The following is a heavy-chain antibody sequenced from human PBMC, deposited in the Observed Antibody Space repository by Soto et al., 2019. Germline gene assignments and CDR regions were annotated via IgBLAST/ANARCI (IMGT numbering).Heavy chain of an antibody. V-gene: IGHV1-69*01. Sequence: QVQLVQSGAEVKKPGSSVKVSCKASGGTFSSYAISWVRQAPGQGLEWMGGIIPIFGTANYAQKFQGSVTITADESTSTAYMELSSLRSEDTAVYYCATPYCSSTSCYTGVDYWGQGTLVTVSS. D-gene: IGHD2-2*02. CDR3: ATPYCSSTSCYTGVDY. CDR2: IIPIFGTA. CDR1: GGTFSSYA. J-gene: IGHJ4*02.